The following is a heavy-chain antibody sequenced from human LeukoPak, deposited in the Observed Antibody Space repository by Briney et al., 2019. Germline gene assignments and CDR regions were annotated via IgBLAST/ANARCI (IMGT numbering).Heavy chain of an antibody. V-gene: IGHV4-59*01. CDR2: IYYSGST. Sequence: SETLPLTCTVSGGPISSYYWSWIRQPPGKGLEWIGYIYYSGSTNYNPSLKSRVTISVDTSKNQFSLKLSSVTAADTAVYYCARATRWLQFGDWGQGTLVTVSS. CDR1: GGPISSYY. D-gene: IGHD5-24*01. J-gene: IGHJ4*02. CDR3: ARATRWLQFGD.